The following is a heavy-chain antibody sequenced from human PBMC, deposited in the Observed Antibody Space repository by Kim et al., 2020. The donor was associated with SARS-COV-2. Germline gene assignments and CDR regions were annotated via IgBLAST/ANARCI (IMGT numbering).Heavy chain of an antibody. D-gene: IGHD6-13*01. CDR2: IYSGGST. J-gene: IGHJ4*02. V-gene: IGHV3-53*01. CDR1: GFTVSSNY. CDR3: ARELSSSWYDY. Sequence: GGSLRLSCAASGFTVSSNYMSWVRQAPGKGLEWVSVIYSGGSTYYADSVKGRFTISRDNSKNTLYLQMNSLRAEDTAVYYCARELSSSWYDYWGQGTLVTVSS.